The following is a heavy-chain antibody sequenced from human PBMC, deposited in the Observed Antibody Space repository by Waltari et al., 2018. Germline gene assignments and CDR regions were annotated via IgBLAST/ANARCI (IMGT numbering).Heavy chain of an antibody. CDR3: VRVYDYVWGSFGY. Sequence: EVQLVESGGGLVQPGGSLRLSCAASGFTFSSYAMSWVPQAPGKGLEWVSAISGSGGSTYYADSVKGRFTISRDNSKNTLYLQMNSLRAEDTAVYYCVRVYDYVWGSFGYWGQGTLVTVSS. D-gene: IGHD3-16*01. J-gene: IGHJ4*02. CDR2: ISGSGGST. CDR1: GFTFSSYA. V-gene: IGHV3-23*04.